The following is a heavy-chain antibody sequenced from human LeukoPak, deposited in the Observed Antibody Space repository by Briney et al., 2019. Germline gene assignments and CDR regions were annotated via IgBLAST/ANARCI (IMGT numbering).Heavy chain of an antibody. CDR2: INPNSGGT. V-gene: IGHV1-2*02. CDR1: GYTFTGYY. CDR3: ARSSAAGTGHFDY. Sequence: EASVKVSCKASGYTFTGYYMHWVRQAPGQGLEWMGWINPNSGGTNYAQKFQGRVTMTRDTSISTAYMELSRLRSDDTAVYYCARSSAAGTGHFDYWGQGTLVTVSS. J-gene: IGHJ4*02. D-gene: IGHD6-13*01.